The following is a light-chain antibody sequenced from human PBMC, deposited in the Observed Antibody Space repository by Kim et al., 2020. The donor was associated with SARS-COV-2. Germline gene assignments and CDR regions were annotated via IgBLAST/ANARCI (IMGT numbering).Light chain of an antibody. CDR3: QSFDSSLTGSV. J-gene: IGLJ2*01. V-gene: IGLV1-40*01. Sequence: QSVLTQPPSVSGAPGQRVTISCTGNSSNIGAGYDVHWYQQLPGTTPKLLIYGNSHRPSGVPDRFSGSKSGTSASLAITGLQAEDEADYYCQSFDSSLTGSVFGGGTQLTVL. CDR1: SSNIGAGYD. CDR2: GNS.